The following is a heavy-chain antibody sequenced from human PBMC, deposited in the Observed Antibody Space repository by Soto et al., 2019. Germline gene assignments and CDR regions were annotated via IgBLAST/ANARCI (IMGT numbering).Heavy chain of an antibody. D-gene: IGHD6-19*01. V-gene: IGHV3-23*01. CDR2: MSGSGGST. CDR1: GFTFSSYA. J-gene: IGHJ1*01. Sequence: EVQLLESGGGLVQPGVSLRLSCAASGFTFSSYAMSWVRQAPGQGLEWVAAMSGSGGSTYYADSVQGRFTISRDNSQKTLYLQMNSLRAEETAVYYCAKSREWLVTYLQHWGQGTLVTFSS. CDR3: AKSREWLVTYLQH.